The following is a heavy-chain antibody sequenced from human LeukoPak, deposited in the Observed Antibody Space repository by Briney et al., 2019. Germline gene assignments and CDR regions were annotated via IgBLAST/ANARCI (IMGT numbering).Heavy chain of an antibody. D-gene: IGHD2-15*01. CDR3: ARGAGGLLPFDY. J-gene: IGHJ4*02. Sequence: SETLSLTCTVSGGSISSYYRSWIRQPPGKGLEWIGYIYYSGSTKYNPSLKSRVTISVDTSKNQFSLRLNSVTAADTAVYYCARGAGGLLPFDYWGQGTLVTVSS. V-gene: IGHV4-59*01. CDR1: GGSISSYY. CDR2: IYYSGST.